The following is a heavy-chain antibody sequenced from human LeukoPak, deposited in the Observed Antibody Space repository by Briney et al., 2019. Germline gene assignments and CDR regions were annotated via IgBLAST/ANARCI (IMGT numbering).Heavy chain of an antibody. CDR2: ISYSGST. CDR3: VRRDTGWNYFDY. CDR1: GGSGSSDS. Sequence: PSETLSLTCTVSGGSGSSDSWSWIRQPPGQGLEWIGYISYSGSTSYIPSLKSRVTISVDPSKSQLSLKLRSVLAADTAIYYCVRRDTGWNYFDYWGQGILVTVSS. D-gene: IGHD6-19*01. J-gene: IGHJ4*02. V-gene: IGHV4-59*08.